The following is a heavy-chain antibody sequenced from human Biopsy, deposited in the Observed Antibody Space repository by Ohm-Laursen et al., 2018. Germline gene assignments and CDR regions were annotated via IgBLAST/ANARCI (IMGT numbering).Heavy chain of an antibody. CDR3: ARTDDFNFDFDY. CDR1: GDSVTKYY. V-gene: IGHV4-59*02. J-gene: IGHJ4*02. D-gene: IGHD5-24*01. Sequence: SETLSLTCSVSGDSVTKYYWSWIRQPPGKGLEWIGHIYYSVMTNYNPSLQSRVSISVDTSRNQVSLTLSSVTAADTAVYSCARTDDFNFDFDYWGQGTLVTVSS. CDR2: IYYSVMT.